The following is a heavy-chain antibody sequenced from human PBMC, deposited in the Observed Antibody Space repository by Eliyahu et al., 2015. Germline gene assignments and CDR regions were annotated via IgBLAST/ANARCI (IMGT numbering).Heavy chain of an antibody. CDR3: ARDLYGGGFRESVYYGLDV. V-gene: IGHV4-31*03. CDR2: VYESGSP. D-gene: IGHD3-10*01. Sequence: QVQLRESGPGLVKPSQTLSLICTVSGDSISNGEYYWTWIRLHPGKGLEWLGCVYESGSPYYNPSLQSRIAMPIDTSKNQFSLKLTSVTASDTAIYFCARDLYGGGFRESVYYGLDVWGQGTTVTVSS. J-gene: IGHJ6*02. CDR1: GDSISNGEYY.